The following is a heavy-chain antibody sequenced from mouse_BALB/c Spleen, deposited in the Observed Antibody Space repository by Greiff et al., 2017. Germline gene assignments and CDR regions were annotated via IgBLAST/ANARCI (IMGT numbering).Heavy chain of an antibody. D-gene: IGHD2-4*01. CDR1: GFTFSNYW. V-gene: IGHV6-6*02. CDR3: TRSDYYYAMDY. Sequence: EVKLMESGGGLVQPGGSMKLSCVASGFTFSNYWMNWVRQSPEKGLEWVAEIRLKSNNYATHYAESVKGRFTISRDDSKSSVYLQMNNLRAEDTGIYYCTRSDYYYAMDYWGQGTSVTVSS. CDR2: IRLKSNNYAT. J-gene: IGHJ4*01.